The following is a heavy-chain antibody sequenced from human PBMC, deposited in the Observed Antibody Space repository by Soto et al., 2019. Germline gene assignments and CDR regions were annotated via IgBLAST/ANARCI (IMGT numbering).Heavy chain of an antibody. J-gene: IGHJ4*02. D-gene: IGHD6-13*01. Sequence: SETLSLTCTVSGGSISSSRCHWGWIRQPPGKGLEWIASIKYSGTTFYNPSLKSRVTLSVDTSKNQFSLKLSSVTAADTAVYYCARDISYSSSRSNFDYWGQGTLVTVS. V-gene: IGHV4-39*07. CDR2: IKYSGTT. CDR3: ARDISYSSSRSNFDY. CDR1: GGSISSSRCH.